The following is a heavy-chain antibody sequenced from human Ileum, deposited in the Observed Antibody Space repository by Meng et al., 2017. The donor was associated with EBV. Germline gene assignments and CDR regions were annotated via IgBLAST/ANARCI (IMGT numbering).Heavy chain of an antibody. Sequence: ESGPGWVKPSPTLPLTCTVSGGSISSGGYYWSWIRQHPGKGLEWIGYIHSSGSTYYNPSLRSRLTISVDTSKNQFSLKLSSVTAADTAVYYCARASYGSGSPLGESWFDPWGQGTLVTVSS. CDR3: ARASYGSGSPLGESWFDP. CDR1: GGSISSGGYY. V-gene: IGHV4-31*03. J-gene: IGHJ5*02. D-gene: IGHD3-10*01. CDR2: IHSSGST.